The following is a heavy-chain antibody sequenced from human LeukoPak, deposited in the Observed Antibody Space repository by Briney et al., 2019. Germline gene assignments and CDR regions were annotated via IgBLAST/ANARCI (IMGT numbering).Heavy chain of an antibody. CDR2: IYTSGCT. CDR3: ARSRAAAGTFDY. Sequence: SETLSLTCSVSGASISSYYWSWIRQPAGKGLEWIGRIYTSGCTNYNPSLKSRVTMSVDTSKNQFSLKLSSVTAADTAVYYCARSRAAAGTFDYWGQGTLVTVSS. D-gene: IGHD6-13*01. J-gene: IGHJ4*02. V-gene: IGHV4-4*07. CDR1: GASISSYY.